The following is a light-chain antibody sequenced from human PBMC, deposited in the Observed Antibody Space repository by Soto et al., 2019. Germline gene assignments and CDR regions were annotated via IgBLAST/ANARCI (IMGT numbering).Light chain of an antibody. Sequence: DIQTTQSPSSLSASVGDRVTITCRTSDNIAKYLNWYQQKPGKAPKLLISAASSLQSGVPSRFSGSGSGTDFTLTIRSLQPEDFATYYCQQPISFPITFGQGTRLEIK. J-gene: IGKJ5*01. CDR3: QQPISFPIT. CDR1: DNIAKY. V-gene: IGKV1-39*01. CDR2: AAS.